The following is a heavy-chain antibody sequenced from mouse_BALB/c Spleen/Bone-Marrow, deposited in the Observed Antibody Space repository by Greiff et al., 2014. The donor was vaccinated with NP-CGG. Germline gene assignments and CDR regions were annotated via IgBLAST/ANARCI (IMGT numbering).Heavy chain of an antibody. V-gene: IGHV1S22*01. CDR2: IYPGTGSI. D-gene: IGHD3-1*01. CDR1: GYTFTSYW. J-gene: IGHJ4*01. CDR3: TRSGYVMDY. Sequence: LQQSGSELVRPGASVKLSCKASGYTFTSYWMHWVKQRPGQGLEWLGNIYPGTGSINYDEKFKSKATLTVDTSSSTAYMQLSSRTSEDSAVYYCTRSGYVMDYWGQGTSVTVSS.